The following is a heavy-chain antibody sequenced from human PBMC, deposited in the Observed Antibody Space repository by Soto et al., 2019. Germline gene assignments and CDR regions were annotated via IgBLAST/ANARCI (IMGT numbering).Heavy chain of an antibody. V-gene: IGHV3-23*01. Sequence: GSLRLSCGASGFIFISYDMSWVRQAPGKGLEWVSVISGSGGSTYYAYSVKGRFTISRDYSKNTLYLQMNSLRAEDTAVYYCAKNRGGYYDSSGSIDYWGQGTLVTVSS. D-gene: IGHD3-22*01. CDR2: ISGSGGST. J-gene: IGHJ4*02. CDR3: AKNRGGYYDSSGSIDY. CDR1: GFIFISYD.